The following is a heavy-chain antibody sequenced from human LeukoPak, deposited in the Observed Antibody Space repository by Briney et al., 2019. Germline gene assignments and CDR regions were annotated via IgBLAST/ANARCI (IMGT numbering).Heavy chain of an antibody. CDR2: ISFTGGST. D-gene: IGHD2-2*01. CDR1: GFTFSNYV. Sequence: GGSLRLSCAASGFTFSNYVMTWVRQAPGKGLEWVSGISFTGGSTYSAESVKGRFTISRDNSKNTLYLQMNSLRTEDTAVFYCARGSSSLYHYMDVWGRGTAVTVS. J-gene: IGHJ6*03. V-gene: IGHV3-23*01. CDR3: ARGSSSLYHYMDV.